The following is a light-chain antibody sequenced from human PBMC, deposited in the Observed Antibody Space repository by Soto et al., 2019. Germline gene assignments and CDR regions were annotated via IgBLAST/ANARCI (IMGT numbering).Light chain of an antibody. J-gene: IGKJ5*01. CDR2: GAS. CDR3: QQYGSSIT. Sequence: TQSPGTLSSSPGERATLSCRASQSVSSSYLAWYQQKPGQAPRLLIYGASSRATGIPDRFSGSGSGTDFTLTISRLEPEDFAVYYCQQYGSSITFGQGTRLEI. CDR1: QSVSSSY. V-gene: IGKV3-20*01.